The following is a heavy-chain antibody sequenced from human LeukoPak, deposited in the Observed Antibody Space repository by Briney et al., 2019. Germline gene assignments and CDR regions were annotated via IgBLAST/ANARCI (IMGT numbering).Heavy chain of an antibody. V-gene: IGHV3-23*01. CDR1: GFTLSSYA. CDR3: ATFPTTVVTPDYFDY. Sequence: GGSLRLSCAASGFTLSSYAMSWVRQAPGTGLEWVSAISGSGGSTYYADSVKGRFTISRDNSKNTLYLQMNSLRAEDTAVYYCATFPTTVVTPDYFDYWGQGTLVTVSS. CDR2: ISGSGGST. D-gene: IGHD4-23*01. J-gene: IGHJ4*02.